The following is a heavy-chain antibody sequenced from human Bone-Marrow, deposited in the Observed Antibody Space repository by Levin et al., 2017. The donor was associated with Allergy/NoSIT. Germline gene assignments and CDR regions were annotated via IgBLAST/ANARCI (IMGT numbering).Heavy chain of an antibody. CDR3: ARVLAEGKIAAAGLYYYYYGMDV. D-gene: IGHD6-13*01. Sequence: ASVKVSCKASGYTFTSYAMNWVRQAPGQGLEWMGWINTNTGNPTYAQGFTGRFVFSLDTSVSTAYLQISSLKAEDTAVYYCARVLAEGKIAAAGLYYYYYGMDVWGQGTTVTVSS. V-gene: IGHV7-4-1*02. CDR1: GYTFTSYA. J-gene: IGHJ6*02. CDR2: INTNTGNP.